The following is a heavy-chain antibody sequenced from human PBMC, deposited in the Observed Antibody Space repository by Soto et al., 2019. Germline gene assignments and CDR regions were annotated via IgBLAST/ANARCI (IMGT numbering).Heavy chain of an antibody. CDR3: ARPYNWNEHDNWFHP. Sequence: GGSLRLSCAASGFTFSSYWVSWVRQAPGKGLEWLANIKEDGSEKNYVDSVKGRFTISRDNAKNLLYLEMNSLRAEDTAVYYCARPYNWNEHDNWFHPWGQGTLVTVSS. J-gene: IGHJ5*02. CDR1: GFTFSSYW. CDR2: IKEDGSEK. V-gene: IGHV3-7*05. D-gene: IGHD1-20*01.